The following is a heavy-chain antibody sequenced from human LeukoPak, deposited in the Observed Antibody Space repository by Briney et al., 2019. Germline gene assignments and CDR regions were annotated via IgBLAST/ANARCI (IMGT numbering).Heavy chain of an antibody. D-gene: IGHD1-14*01. J-gene: IGHJ4*02. CDR3: ARAGSGELDY. V-gene: IGHV1-69*04. Sequence: SVKVSCKASGGTFSSYAISWVRQAPGQGLEWMGRIIPILGIANYAQKFQGRVTITADKSTSTAYTELSSLRSEDTAVYYCARAGSGELDYWGQGTLVTVSS. CDR1: GGTFSSYA. CDR2: IIPILGIA.